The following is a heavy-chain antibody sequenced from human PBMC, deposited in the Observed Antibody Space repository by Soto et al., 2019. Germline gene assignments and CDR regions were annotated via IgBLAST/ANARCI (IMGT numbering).Heavy chain of an antibody. J-gene: IGHJ4*02. CDR2: IFHSGST. D-gene: IGHD1-26*01. V-gene: IGHV4-4*02. Sequence: QVQLQESGPGLVKPSGTLSLTCAVSGGSIRSNNWWSWVRQPPGKGLEWIGEIFHSGSTNYNPSLTTRVTISVDKSKNQSSLKLSSVTAADTAVYYCARVFSGSYSDYWCQGTLVTVSS. CDR3: ARVFSGSYSDY. CDR1: GGSIRSNNW.